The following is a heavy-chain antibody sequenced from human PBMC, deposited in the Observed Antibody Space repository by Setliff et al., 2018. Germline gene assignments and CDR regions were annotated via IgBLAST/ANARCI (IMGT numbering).Heavy chain of an antibody. CDR3: ARDLGHGGDSDY. J-gene: IGHJ4*02. CDR1: GGSFTGYY. V-gene: IGHV4-34*01. CDR2: IYYSGST. Sequence: PSETLSLTCTVYGGSFTGYYWSWFRQPPGKGLEWIGSIYYSGSTYYNPSLKSRVTISVDTSKNQFSLKLSSVTAADTAVYYCARDLGHGGDSDYWGQGTQVTVSS. D-gene: IGHD2-21*02.